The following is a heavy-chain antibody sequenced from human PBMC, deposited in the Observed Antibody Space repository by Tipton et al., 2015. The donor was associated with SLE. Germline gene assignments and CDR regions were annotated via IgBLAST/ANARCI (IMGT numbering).Heavy chain of an antibody. CDR3: ARGIAAAFYY. D-gene: IGHD6-13*01. V-gene: IGHV4-38-2*02. CDR1: GYSISSDYY. Sequence: TLSLTCTVSGYSISSDYYWGWIRQPPGKGLEWIGSVYHSGSTYYNPSLKSRVTISVDTSKNQFSLKLSSVTAADTAVYYCARGIAAAFYYWGQGTLVTVSS. J-gene: IGHJ4*02. CDR2: VYHSGST.